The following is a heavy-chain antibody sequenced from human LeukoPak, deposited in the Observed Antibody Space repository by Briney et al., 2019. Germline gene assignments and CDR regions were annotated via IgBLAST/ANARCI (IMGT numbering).Heavy chain of an antibody. Sequence: SETLSLTCTVSGASISSYYWTWIRQPPGKGQEWIGHLYNSRSPNYNPSLKSRVTISLDTSKNKFSLKLSSVTAADTAVYHCARGWGYFDYWGQGTLVTVSS. CDR1: GASISSYY. J-gene: IGHJ4*02. V-gene: IGHV4-59*01. CDR2: LYNSRSP. D-gene: IGHD3-16*01. CDR3: ARGWGYFDY.